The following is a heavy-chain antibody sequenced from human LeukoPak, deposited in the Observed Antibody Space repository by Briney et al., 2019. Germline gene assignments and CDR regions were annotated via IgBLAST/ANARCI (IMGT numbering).Heavy chain of an antibody. D-gene: IGHD3-22*01. CDR1: GGTFSSYA. Sequence: SVKVSCKASGGTFSSYAISCVRQAPGQGLEWMGRIIPILGIANYAQKFQGRVTITADKSTSTAYMELSSLRSEDTAVYYCARVYYYATEYFQHWGQGTLVTVSS. CDR2: IIPILGIA. CDR3: ARVYYYATEYFQH. J-gene: IGHJ1*01. V-gene: IGHV1-69*04.